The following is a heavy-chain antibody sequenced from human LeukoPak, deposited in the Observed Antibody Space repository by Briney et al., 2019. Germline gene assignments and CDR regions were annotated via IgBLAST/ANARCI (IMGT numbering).Heavy chain of an antibody. CDR2: IRYDGTNK. V-gene: IGHV3-30*02. D-gene: IGHD2-15*01. Sequence: GGSLRLSSAASGFTFSSHGMHWVRQAPGKGLEWVAFIRYDGTNKYYADSVKGRFTISRDNSKNTLYLQMNSLRAEDTAVYYCAKDKDSTHWYFDYWGQGTLVTVSS. CDR1: GFTFSSHG. J-gene: IGHJ4*02. CDR3: AKDKDSTHWYFDY.